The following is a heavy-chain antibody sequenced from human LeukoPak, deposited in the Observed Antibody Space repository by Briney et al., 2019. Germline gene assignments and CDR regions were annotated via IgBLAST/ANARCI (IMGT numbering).Heavy chain of an antibody. CDR1: GYTFTTHD. D-gene: IGHD7-27*01. V-gene: IGHV1-8*01. Sequence: GASVKVSCKASGYTFTTHDINWVRQATGQGLEWLGWMSPNSDDTGYAQKFQGRVTMTSDSSISTAYMELSSLRSEDTAIYYCVRTPPNWGFDYWGQGILVTVSS. J-gene: IGHJ4*02. CDR2: MSPNSDDT. CDR3: VRTPPNWGFDY.